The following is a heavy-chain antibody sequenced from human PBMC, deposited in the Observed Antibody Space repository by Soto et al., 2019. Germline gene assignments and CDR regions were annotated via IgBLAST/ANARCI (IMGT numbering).Heavy chain of an antibody. V-gene: IGHV3-74*01. Sequence: PGGSLILSCAASGFTFSSYLMHWVRQAPGKGLVWVSRINSDGSSTSYADSVKGRFTISRDNAKNTLYLQMNSLRAEDTAVYYCARGRKQQLGYYYYYGVDVWGQGTTVTVSS. CDR3: ARGRKQQLGYYYYYGVDV. J-gene: IGHJ6*02. CDR2: INSDGSST. CDR1: GFTFSSYL. D-gene: IGHD6-13*01.